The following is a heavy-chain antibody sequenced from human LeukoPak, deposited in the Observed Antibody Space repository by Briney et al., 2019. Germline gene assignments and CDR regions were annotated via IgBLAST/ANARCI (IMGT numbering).Heavy chain of an antibody. CDR1: GGTFSSYA. J-gene: IGHJ4*02. V-gene: IGHV1-69*04. CDR2: IIPILGIA. CDR3: ARERPRVNRRDVVHFDY. D-gene: IGHD2-2*01. Sequence: SVKVSCKASGGTFSSYAISWVRQAPGQGLEWMGRIIPILGIANYAQKFQGRVTITADKSTSTAYTELSSLRSEDTAVYYCARERPRVNRRDVVHFDYWGQGTLVTVSS.